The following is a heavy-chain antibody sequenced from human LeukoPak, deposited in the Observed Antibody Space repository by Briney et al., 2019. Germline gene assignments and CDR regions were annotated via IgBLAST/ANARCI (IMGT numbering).Heavy chain of an antibody. D-gene: IGHD6-19*01. Sequence: GGSLRLSCAASGFTVSSNYMSWVRQAPGKGLEWVSVIYSGGSTYYADSVKGRFTISRHNSKNTLYLQMNSLRAEDTAVYYCARVSWLVKNAFDIRGQGTMVTVSS. V-gene: IGHV3-53*04. CDR3: ARVSWLVKNAFDI. J-gene: IGHJ3*02. CDR2: IYSGGST. CDR1: GFTVSSNY.